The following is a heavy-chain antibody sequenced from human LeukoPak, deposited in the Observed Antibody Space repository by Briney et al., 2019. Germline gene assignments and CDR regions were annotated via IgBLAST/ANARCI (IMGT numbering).Heavy chain of an antibody. Sequence: SETLSLTCAVYGGSFSGYYWSWIRQPPGKGLEWIGEINHSGSTDYNPPPISRVTISVDTSKNQFSLKLSSVTAADTAVYYCASSNPPYYDFWSGSYYYYGMDVWGQGTTVTVSS. D-gene: IGHD3-3*01. CDR1: GGSFSGYY. J-gene: IGHJ6*02. V-gene: IGHV4-34*01. CDR2: INHSGST. CDR3: ASSNPPYYDFWSGSYYYYGMDV.